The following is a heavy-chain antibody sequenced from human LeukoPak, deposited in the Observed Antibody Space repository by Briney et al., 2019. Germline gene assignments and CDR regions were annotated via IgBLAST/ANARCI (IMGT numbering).Heavy chain of an antibody. V-gene: IGHV4-4*07. CDR2: IYTSGST. CDR1: GGSISSYY. J-gene: IGHJ3*02. D-gene: IGHD3-22*01. Sequence: PSETLSLTCTVSGGSISSYYWSWIRQPAGKGLEWIGRIYTSGSTNYNPSLKSRVTMSVDTSKNQFSLKLSSVTAADTAVYYCAREDYDSSGYYSGSDIWGQGTMVTVSS. CDR3: AREDYDSSGYYSGSDI.